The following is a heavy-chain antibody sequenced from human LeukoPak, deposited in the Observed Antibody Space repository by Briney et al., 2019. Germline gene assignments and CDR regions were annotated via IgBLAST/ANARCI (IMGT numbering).Heavy chain of an antibody. V-gene: IGHV4-4*07. Sequence: SETLSLTCTVSGASISIYYGGWFRKPAGKGLEWIGRIYTSGSTNYNPSLKSRVTMSVDTSKNQFSLKLSSVTAADTAVYYCARDLAVVVPAANYWFDPWGQGTLVTVSS. CDR3: ARDLAVVVPAANYWFDP. J-gene: IGHJ5*02. CDR2: IYTSGST. D-gene: IGHD2-2*01. CDR1: GASISIYY.